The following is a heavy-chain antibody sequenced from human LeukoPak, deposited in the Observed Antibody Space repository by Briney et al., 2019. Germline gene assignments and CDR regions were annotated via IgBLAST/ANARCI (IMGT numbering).Heavy chain of an antibody. CDR3: ARADFWSAVDY. J-gene: IGHJ4*02. Sequence: PSEALSLTCTVSGGSIRRYYWSWIRQPPGKGLEWIGYIYYTGRTNYNPSLKSRVTISVDTSKNQFSLKLNSVTAAATAVYYCARADFWSAVDYWGQGTLVTVSS. CDR1: GGSIRRYY. CDR2: IYYTGRT. D-gene: IGHD3-3*01. V-gene: IGHV4-59*01.